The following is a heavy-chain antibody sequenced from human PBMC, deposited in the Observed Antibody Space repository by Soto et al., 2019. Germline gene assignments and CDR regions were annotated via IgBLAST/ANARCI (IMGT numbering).Heavy chain of an antibody. V-gene: IGHV1-69*13. D-gene: IGHD3-3*01. CDR2: IIPIFGTA. CDR3: AREYRGEFWSGSLDY. Sequence: SVKVSCKASGYTFTSYGISWVRQAPGQGLEWMGGIIPIFGTANYAQKFQGRVTITADESTSTAYMELSSLRSEDTAVYYCAREYRGEFWSGSLDYWGQGTLVTVSS. CDR1: GYTFTSYG. J-gene: IGHJ4*02.